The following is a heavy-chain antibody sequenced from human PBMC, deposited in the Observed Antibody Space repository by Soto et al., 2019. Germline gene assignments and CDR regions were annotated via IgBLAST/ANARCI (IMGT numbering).Heavy chain of an antibody. D-gene: IGHD3-10*01. CDR3: ARLPRGYGSGSLLGNNGFDP. V-gene: IGHV4-34*01. CDR1: GGSFSGYY. Sequence: PSETLSLTCAVYGGSFSGYYWSWIRQPPGKGLEWIGEINHSGSTNYNPSLKSRVTISVDTSKNQFSLKLSSVTAADTAVYYCARLPRGYGSGSLLGNNGFDPWDQGTLVTVSS. CDR2: INHSGST. J-gene: IGHJ5*02.